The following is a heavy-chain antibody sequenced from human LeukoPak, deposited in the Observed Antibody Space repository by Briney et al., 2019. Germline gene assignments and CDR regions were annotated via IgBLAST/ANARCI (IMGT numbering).Heavy chain of an antibody. D-gene: IGHD1-26*01. J-gene: IGHJ5*02. CDR1: GYTFTSYY. CDR3: ARAQSGSYLGNWFDP. V-gene: IGHV1-46*01. Sequence: ASVKVSCKASGYTFTSYYMHWVRQAPGQGLEWVGPINPSGGSTSYPQNFQGRVTMTRDTSTSTVYMELSSLRSEDTAVYYCARAQSGSYLGNWFDPWGQGTLVTVSS. CDR2: INPSGGST.